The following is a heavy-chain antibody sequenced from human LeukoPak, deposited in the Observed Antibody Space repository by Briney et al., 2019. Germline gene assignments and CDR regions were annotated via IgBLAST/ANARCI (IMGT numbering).Heavy chain of an antibody. J-gene: IGHJ4*02. CDR3: ARGRGAY. V-gene: IGHV4-34*01. D-gene: IGHD3-10*01. CDR2: INHSGST. Sequence: PGGSLRLSCAASGFTFSDYYMSWIRQAPGKGLEWIGEINHSGSTNYNPSLKSRVTISVDTSKNQFSLKLSSVTAADTAVYYCARGRGAYWGQGTLVTVSS. CDR1: GFTFSDYY.